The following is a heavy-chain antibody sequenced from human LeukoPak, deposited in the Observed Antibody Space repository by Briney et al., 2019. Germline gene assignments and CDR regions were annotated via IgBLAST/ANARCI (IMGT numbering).Heavy chain of an antibody. V-gene: IGHV1-18*01. Sequence: ASVKVSCKASGYTFTSYGISWVRQAPGQGLEWMGWISAYNGNTNYAQKLQGRVTMTTDTSTSTAYMELRSLRSDDTAVYYCARDNGWKSGYCSSTSCYSPFDYWGRGTLVTVSS. CDR3: ARDNGWKSGYCSSTSCYSPFDY. CDR2: ISAYNGNT. J-gene: IGHJ4*02. D-gene: IGHD2-2*01. CDR1: GYTFTSYG.